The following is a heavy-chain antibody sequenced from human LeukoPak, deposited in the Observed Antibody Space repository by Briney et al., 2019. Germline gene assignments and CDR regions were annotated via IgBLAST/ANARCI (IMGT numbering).Heavy chain of an antibody. CDR2: ISSSGSTI. CDR1: GFTFSSYA. J-gene: IGHJ6*04. Sequence: GRSLRLSCAASGFTFSSYAMHWVRQAPGKGLEWVSYISSSGSTIYYADSVKGRFTISRDNAKNSLYLQMNSLRAEDTAVYYCAELGITMIGGVWGKGTTVTTSS. D-gene: IGHD3-10*02. CDR3: AELGITMIGGV. V-gene: IGHV3-48*03.